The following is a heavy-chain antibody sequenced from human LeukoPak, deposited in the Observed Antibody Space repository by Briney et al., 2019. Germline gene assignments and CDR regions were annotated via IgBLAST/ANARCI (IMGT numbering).Heavy chain of an antibody. CDR2: VYYIGTT. Sequence: SETLSLTCTVSGGSVSSPNSYWSWIRQPPGKGLEWIGNVYYIGTTSYNSSLKSRVTISVDTSKNQFSLEVTSVTAADTAVYYCARNTSSSPWFDPWGQGTLVTVSS. V-gene: IGHV4-61*01. J-gene: IGHJ5*02. CDR3: ARNTSSSPWFDP. CDR1: GGSVSSPNSY. D-gene: IGHD6-6*01.